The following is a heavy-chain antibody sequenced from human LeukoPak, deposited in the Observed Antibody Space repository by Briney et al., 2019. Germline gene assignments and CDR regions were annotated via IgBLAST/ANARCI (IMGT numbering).Heavy chain of an antibody. CDR2: IIPIFGTA. V-gene: IGHV1-69*06. CDR1: GGTFSSYA. J-gene: IGHJ4*02. Sequence: SVKVSCKASGGTFSSYAISWVRQAPGQGLEWMGGIIPIFGTANYAQKFQGRVTITADKSTSTAYMELSSLRSEDTAVYYCARGSVEQLDTLFDYWGQGTLVTVSS. D-gene: IGHD6-6*01. CDR3: ARGSVEQLDTLFDY.